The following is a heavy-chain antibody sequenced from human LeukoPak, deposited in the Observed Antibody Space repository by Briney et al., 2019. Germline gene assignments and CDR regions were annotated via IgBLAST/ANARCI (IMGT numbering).Heavy chain of an antibody. J-gene: IGHJ4*02. CDR3: ARGSVQLWSPAGFDY. V-gene: IGHV4-4*07. CDR1: GGSISSYY. CDR2: IYTSGST. D-gene: IGHD5-18*01. Sequence: SETLSLTCTVSGGSISSYYWSWTRQPAGKGLEWIGRIYTSGSTNYNPSLKSRVTMSVDTSKNQFSLKLSSVTAADTAVYYCARGSVQLWSPAGFDYWGQGTLVTVSS.